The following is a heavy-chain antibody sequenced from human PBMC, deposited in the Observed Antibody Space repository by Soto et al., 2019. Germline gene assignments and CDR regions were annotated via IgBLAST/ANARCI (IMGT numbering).Heavy chain of an antibody. D-gene: IGHD6-19*01. J-gene: IGHJ4*02. CDR1: GFTFSSYG. CDR3: AKGEAVAALYYFDY. Sequence: GGSLRLSCAASGFTFSSYGMHWVRQAPGKGLEWVAVISYDGSNKYYADSVKGRFTISRDNSKNTLYLQMNSLRAEDTAVYYCAKGEAVAALYYFDYWGQGTLVTVSS. CDR2: ISYDGSNK. V-gene: IGHV3-30*18.